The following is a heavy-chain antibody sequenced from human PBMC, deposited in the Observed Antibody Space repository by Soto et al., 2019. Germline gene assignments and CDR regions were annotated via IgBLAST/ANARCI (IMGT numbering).Heavy chain of an antibody. D-gene: IGHD6-19*01. CDR1: GYTFTGYY. V-gene: IGHV1-2*04. CDR2: INPNSGGT. J-gene: IGHJ5*01. Sequence: ASVKVSCKASGYTFTGYYMHWVRQAPGQGLEWMGWINPNSGGTNYAQKFQGWVTMTRDTSISTAYMELSRLRSDDTAVYYCARGELIAVAGTFSSDSWCPGLLVTVFS. CDR3: ARGELIAVAGTFSSDS.